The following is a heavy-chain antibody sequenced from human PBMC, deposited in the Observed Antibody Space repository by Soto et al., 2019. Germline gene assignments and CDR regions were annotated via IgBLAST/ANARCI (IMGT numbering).Heavy chain of an antibody. Sequence: QVQLVESGGGVVQPGRSLRHSCASSGFTFSSYALHWVRQAPGKGLEWVAFISYDGSNKYYADSVKGRFTISRDNSQNTLNLQMNSLRPEDTAVYYCARDRVVVVPAAVDYWGQGTLVTVSS. V-gene: IGHV3-30-3*01. D-gene: IGHD2-2*01. CDR1: GFTFSSYA. J-gene: IGHJ4*02. CDR3: ARDRVVVVPAAVDY. CDR2: ISYDGSNK.